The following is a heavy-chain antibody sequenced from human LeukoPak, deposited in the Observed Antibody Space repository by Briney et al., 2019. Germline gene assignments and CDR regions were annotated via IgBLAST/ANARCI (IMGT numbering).Heavy chain of an antibody. D-gene: IGHD3-22*01. J-gene: IGHJ4*02. CDR1: GCTFDDYG. CDR2: INWNGGST. Sequence: GGSLRLSCAASGCTFDDYGMSWVRQAPGKGLEWVSGINWNGGSTGYADSVKGRFTISRDNAKNSLYLQMNSLRAEDTALYYCARAEYYYDSSGYYYGLGAFDYWGQGTLVTVSS. CDR3: ARAEYYYDSSGYYYGLGAFDY. V-gene: IGHV3-20*04.